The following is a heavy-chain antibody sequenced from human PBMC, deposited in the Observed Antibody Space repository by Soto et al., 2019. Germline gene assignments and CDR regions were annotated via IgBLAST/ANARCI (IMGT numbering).Heavy chain of an antibody. CDR3: ARALKVGNYYYGMDV. D-gene: IGHD2-8*01. J-gene: IGHJ6*02. CDR2: IYYSGST. CDR1: GGSISSGGYY. Sequence: SETLSLTCTVSGGSISSGGYYWSWIRQHPGKGLEWIGYIYYSGSTYYNPSLKSRVTISVDTSKNQFSLKLSSVTAADTAVYYCARALKVGNYYYGMDVWGQGNTVTVPS. V-gene: IGHV4-31*03.